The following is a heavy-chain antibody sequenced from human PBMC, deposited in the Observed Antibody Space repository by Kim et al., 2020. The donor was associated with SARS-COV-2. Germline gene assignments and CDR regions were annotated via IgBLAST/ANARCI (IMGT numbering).Heavy chain of an antibody. J-gene: IGHJ4*02. D-gene: IGHD2-15*01. CDR1: GFSLSSGW. CDR3: VRSRYDTTWLDF. CDR2: IKTDGSVV. V-gene: IGHV3-74*01. Sequence: GGSLRLSCELSGFSLSSGWLHWVRQVPGKGLMWVSRIKTDGSVVNYVDSVMGRFTISRDNAENTLYLQLNSLRVEDTAIYYCVRSRYDTTWLDFWGQGTLVTVSS.